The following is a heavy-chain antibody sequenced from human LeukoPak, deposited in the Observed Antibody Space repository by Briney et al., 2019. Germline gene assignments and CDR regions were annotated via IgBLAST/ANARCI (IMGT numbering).Heavy chain of an antibody. J-gene: IGHJ4*02. CDR2: IYYSGST. CDR3: ARQISRRAYYCDSIGYFPLRFDS. CDR1: GDSISSSSYC. D-gene: IGHD3-22*01. V-gene: IGHV4-39*07. Sequence: PSETLSLTCTVSGDSISSSSYCWGWLRQPRGKGLEWIVSIYYSGSTYYNPSLKSLFTISLDTSNTQFSLKLSSVTAADTAVYYCARQISRRAYYCDSIGYFPLRFDSGGQGTLVTVS.